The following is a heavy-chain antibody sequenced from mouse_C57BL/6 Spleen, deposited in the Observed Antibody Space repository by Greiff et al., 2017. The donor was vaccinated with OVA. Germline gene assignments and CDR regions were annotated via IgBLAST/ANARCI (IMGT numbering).Heavy chain of an antibody. V-gene: IGHV5-9-1*02. CDR3: TRVGYYGSGWYFDV. D-gene: IGHD1-1*01. Sequence: EVHLVESGEGLVKPGGSLKLSCAASGFTFSSYAMSWVRQTPEKRLEWVAYISSGGDYIYYADTVKGRFTISRDNARNTLYLQMSSLKSEDTAMYYCTRVGYYGSGWYFDVWGTGTTVTVSS. CDR2: ISSGGDYI. J-gene: IGHJ1*03. CDR1: GFTFSSYA.